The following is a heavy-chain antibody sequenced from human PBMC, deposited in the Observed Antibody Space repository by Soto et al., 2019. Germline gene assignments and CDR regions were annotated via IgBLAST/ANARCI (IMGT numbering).Heavy chain of an antibody. V-gene: IGHV4-31*02. CDR3: ARAPGRMMNALRYYYGLDV. Sequence: QVQLQESGPGLVKPSETLSFTCNVSGGSISSGGYYWSWIRQLPGKGLEWIGYIYHRGGTYYNPALKRRITISVDTSKNQFSLKMTSVTAADTAVCFCARAPGRMMNALRYYYGLDVWGQGTTVTVSS. CDR2: IYHRGGT. D-gene: IGHD2-8*01. CDR1: GGSISSGGYY. J-gene: IGHJ6*02.